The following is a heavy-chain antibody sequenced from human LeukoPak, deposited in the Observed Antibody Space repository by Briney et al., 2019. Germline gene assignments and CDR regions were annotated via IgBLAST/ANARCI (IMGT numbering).Heavy chain of an antibody. CDR1: GFTFSTYG. D-gene: IGHD3-22*01. CDR2: ISGSASGHIT. Sequence: PGGSLRLSCAASGFTFSTYGMSWVRQSPGKGPEWVAAISGSASGHITNYADSVKGRFTISRDNSKNTLYLQMNSLRAEDTAVYYCAKGYDSSGYYGFDAFDIWGQGTMVTVSS. V-gene: IGHV3-23*01. J-gene: IGHJ3*02. CDR3: AKGYDSSGYYGFDAFDI.